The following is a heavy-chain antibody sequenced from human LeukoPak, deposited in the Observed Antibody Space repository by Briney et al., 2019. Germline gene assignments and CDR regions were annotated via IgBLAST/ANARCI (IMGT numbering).Heavy chain of an antibody. D-gene: IGHD6-19*01. CDR2: ISSSSSYI. CDR3: ARVTDVAGTSVGVDA. V-gene: IGHV3-21*01. J-gene: IGHJ4*02. Sequence: GGSLRLSCAASGFTFSSYSMNWVRQAPGKGLEWVSSISSSSSYIYYADSVKGRFTISRDNAKNTLYLQMNSLRAEDTAVYYCARVTDVAGTSVGVDAWGQGILVTVS. CDR1: GFTFSSYS.